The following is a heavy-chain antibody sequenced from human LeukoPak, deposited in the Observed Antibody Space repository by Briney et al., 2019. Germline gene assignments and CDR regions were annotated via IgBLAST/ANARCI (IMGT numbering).Heavy chain of an antibody. CDR1: GFTVSSNY. J-gene: IGHJ6*02. D-gene: IGHD6-13*01. V-gene: IGHV3-53*04. CDR3: ARVSLGSSSWYYYGMDV. Sequence: GGSLRLSCAASGFTVSSNYMSWVRQAPGKGLEWVSVIYSGGSTYYADPVKGRFTISRHNSKNTLYLQMNSLRAEDTAVYYCARVSLGSSSWYYYGMDVWGQGTTVAVSS. CDR2: IYSGGST.